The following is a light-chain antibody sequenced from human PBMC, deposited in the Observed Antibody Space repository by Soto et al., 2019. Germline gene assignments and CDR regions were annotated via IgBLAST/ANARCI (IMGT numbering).Light chain of an antibody. CDR2: EVS. J-gene: IGLJ1*01. V-gene: IGLV2-14*01. Sequence: QSVLTQPASVSGSPGQSITISCTGTSSDVGGHKYVSWYQQHPGKAPKLMIYEVSDRPSGVSNRFSGSKSGNTASLTISGLQAEDEADYYCSSYTSSSTLYVFGTGTKVTVL. CDR1: SSDVGGHKY. CDR3: SSYTSSSTLYV.